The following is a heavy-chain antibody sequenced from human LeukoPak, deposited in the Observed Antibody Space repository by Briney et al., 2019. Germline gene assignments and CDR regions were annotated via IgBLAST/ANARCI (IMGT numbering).Heavy chain of an antibody. CDR3: ARAGGHTYYFDY. CDR2: ICCDGGST. V-gene: IGHV3-64*01. J-gene: IGHJ4*02. CDR1: GFTFSSYG. D-gene: IGHD3-16*01. Sequence: GGSLRLSCAASGFTFSSYGMHWVRQAPGKGLEYVSVICCDGGSTYYANSVKGRFTISRDNSKNTLYLQMGSLRAEDMAVYYCARAGGHTYYFDYWGQGTLVTVSS.